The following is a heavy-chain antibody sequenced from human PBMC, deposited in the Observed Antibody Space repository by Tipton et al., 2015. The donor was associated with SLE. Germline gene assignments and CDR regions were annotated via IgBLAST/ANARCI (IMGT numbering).Heavy chain of an antibody. V-gene: IGHV3-30-3*01. Sequence: RSLRLSCAASGFTFSSYAMHWVRQAPGKGLEWVAVISYDGSNKYYADSVKGRFTISRDNSKNTLYLQMNSLRAEDTAVYYCARALYSYGPGGFDYWGQGTLVTVSS. CDR2: ISYDGSNK. CDR3: ARALYSYGPGGFDY. D-gene: IGHD5-18*01. CDR1: GFTFSSYA. J-gene: IGHJ4*02.